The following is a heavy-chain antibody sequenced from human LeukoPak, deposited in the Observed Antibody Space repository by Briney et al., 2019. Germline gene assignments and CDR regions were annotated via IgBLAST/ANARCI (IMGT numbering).Heavy chain of an antibody. Sequence: GGSLRLSCAASGFTFSAYWMHWVRQAPGQGLVWVSRTDTEGTSTHYADSVKGRFTVSRDNAENSLYLQMNSLRPEDTAVYYCAREGYGDPFDYWGQGTLVTVSS. CDR3: AREGYGDPFDY. CDR2: TDTEGTST. J-gene: IGHJ4*02. D-gene: IGHD4-17*01. V-gene: IGHV3-74*01. CDR1: GFTFSAYW.